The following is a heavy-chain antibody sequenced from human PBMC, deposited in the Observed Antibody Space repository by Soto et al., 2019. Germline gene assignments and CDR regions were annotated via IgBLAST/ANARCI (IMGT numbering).Heavy chain of an antibody. Sequence: SETLSLTCTVSGGSISSGGYYWSWNRQHTGKGLEWIGYIYYSWRSYYNPSLKSRVTISVDTSKNQFSLKLSSVTDADTAVYYCARDRDYYYDSSGCYFDYWGQGTLVTVSS. CDR3: ARDRDYYYDSSGCYFDY. J-gene: IGHJ4*02. CDR1: GGSISSGGYY. CDR2: IYYSWRS. D-gene: IGHD3-22*01. V-gene: IGHV4-31*03.